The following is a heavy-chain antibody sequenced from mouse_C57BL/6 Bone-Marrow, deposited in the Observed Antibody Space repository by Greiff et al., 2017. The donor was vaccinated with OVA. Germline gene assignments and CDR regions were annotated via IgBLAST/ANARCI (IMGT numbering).Heavy chain of an antibody. V-gene: IGHV1-55*01. CDR2: IYPGSGST. J-gene: IGHJ2*01. D-gene: IGHD4-1*01. CDR1: GYTFTSYW. CDR3: AIVLTGHYYFDG. Sequence: VQLQQPGAELVKPGASVKMSCKASGYTFTSYWITWVKQRPGQGLEWIGDIYPGSGSTNYNEKFKSKATLTVNTSSSTAYMQLSTLTSEDSAVYYCAIVLTGHYYFDGWGQGTTLTVSS.